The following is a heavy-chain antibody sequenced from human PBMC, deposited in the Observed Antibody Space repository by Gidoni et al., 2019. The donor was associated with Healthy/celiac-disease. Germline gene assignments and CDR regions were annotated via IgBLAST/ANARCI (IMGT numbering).Heavy chain of an antibody. CDR3: ARLDCYGEGYCYMDV. V-gene: IGHV4-39*01. CDR1: GGSISSSSYY. Sequence: QLQLQASGPGLVKPSETLSLTCTVPGGSISSSSYYWGWIRQPPGKGLEWIGSIYYSGSTYYNPSLKSRVTISVDTSKNQFSLKLSSVTAADTAVYYCARLDCYGEGYCYMDVWGKGTTVTVSS. D-gene: IGHD4-17*01. CDR2: IYYSGST. J-gene: IGHJ6*03.